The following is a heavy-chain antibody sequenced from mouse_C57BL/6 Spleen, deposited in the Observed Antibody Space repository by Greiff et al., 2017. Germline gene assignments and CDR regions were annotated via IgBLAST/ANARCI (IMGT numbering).Heavy chain of an antibody. J-gene: IGHJ4*01. Sequence: QVQLQQSGAELVRPGASVTLSCKASGYTFTDYEMHWVKQTPVHGLEWIGAIDPETGGTAYNQKFKGQAILTADKSSSTAYMELRSLTSEDSAVYYCTRPYYGSSWGQGTSVTVSS. CDR3: TRPYYGSS. CDR2: IDPETGGT. CDR1: GYTFTDYE. V-gene: IGHV1-15*01. D-gene: IGHD1-1*01.